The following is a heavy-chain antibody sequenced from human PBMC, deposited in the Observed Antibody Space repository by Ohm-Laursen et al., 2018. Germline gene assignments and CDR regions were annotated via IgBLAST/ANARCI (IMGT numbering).Heavy chain of an antibody. Sequence: SLRLSCTAPGFTFSTYSMNWVRQAPGKGLEWVSSISSSSSYIYYADSVKGRFTISRDNAKNSLYLQMNSLRAEDTAVYYCASVYSGSLFDYWGQGTLVTVSS. V-gene: IGHV3-21*01. CDR3: ASVYSGSLFDY. CDR1: GFTFSTYS. D-gene: IGHD1-26*01. CDR2: ISSSSSYI. J-gene: IGHJ4*02.